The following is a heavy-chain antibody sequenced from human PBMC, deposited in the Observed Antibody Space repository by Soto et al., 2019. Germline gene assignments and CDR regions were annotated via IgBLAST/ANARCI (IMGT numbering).Heavy chain of an antibody. D-gene: IGHD3-16*02. CDR3: ARDHGGGVIRGSWFDP. Sequence: PGGSLRLSCAASGFTFSSYGMHWVRQAPGKGLEWVAVIWYDGSNKYYADSVKGRFTISRDNSKDTLYLQMNSLRAEDTAVYYCARDHGGGVIRGSWFDPWGQGTLVTVSS. J-gene: IGHJ5*02. CDR2: IWYDGSNK. CDR1: GFTFSSYG. V-gene: IGHV3-33*01.